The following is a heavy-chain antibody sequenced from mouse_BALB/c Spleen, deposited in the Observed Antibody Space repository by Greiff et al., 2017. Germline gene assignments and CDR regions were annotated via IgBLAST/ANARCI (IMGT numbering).Heavy chain of an antibody. V-gene: IGHV3-8*02. Sequence: EVMLVESGPSLVKPSQTLSLTCSVTGDSITSGYWNWIRKFPGNKLEYMGYISYSGSTYYNPSLKSRISITRDTSKNQYYLQLNSVTTEDTATYYCARPYYYGSSYWYFDVWGAGTTVTVSS. J-gene: IGHJ1*01. CDR1: GDSITSGY. CDR2: ISYSGST. D-gene: IGHD1-1*01. CDR3: ARPYYYGSSYWYFDV.